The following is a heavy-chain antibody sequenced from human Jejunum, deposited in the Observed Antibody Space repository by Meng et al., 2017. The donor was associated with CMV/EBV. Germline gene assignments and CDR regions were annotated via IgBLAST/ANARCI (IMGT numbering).Heavy chain of an antibody. Sequence: SCKASGYSFSTYGINWVRQAPGQGLEWMGWISGYNGDTNYAKSLQDRVTMTTDTSTDTAYLELRSLRSDDTAVYYCARDQGFIFLSYWGQGTLVTVSS. J-gene: IGHJ4*02. V-gene: IGHV1-18*01. D-gene: IGHD3-3*01. CDR3: ARDQGFIFLSY. CDR1: GYSFSTYG. CDR2: ISGYNGDT.